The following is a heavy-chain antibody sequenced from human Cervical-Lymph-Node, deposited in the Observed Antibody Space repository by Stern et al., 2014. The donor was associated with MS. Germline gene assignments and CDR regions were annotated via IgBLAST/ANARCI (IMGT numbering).Heavy chain of an antibody. Sequence: QVQLVQSGAEVKKPGSSVKVSCKASGVTFNNSSITWVRQAPGQGLEWMGGIIPLFDSTHYAQMFQGRVIITADVSTITSYMALNSLRSEDTAFYYCARGGLYYYYSGMDVWGQGTTVTVSS. V-gene: IGHV1-69*12. CDR2: IIPLFDST. CDR1: GVTFNNSS. CDR3: ARGGLYYYYSGMDV. J-gene: IGHJ6*02.